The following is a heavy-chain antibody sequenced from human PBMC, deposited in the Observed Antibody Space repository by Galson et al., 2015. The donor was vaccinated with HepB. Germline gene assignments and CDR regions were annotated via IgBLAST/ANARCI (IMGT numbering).Heavy chain of an antibody. D-gene: IGHD2-2*01. CDR1: GFTFSSYS. V-gene: IGHV3-48*01. J-gene: IGHJ4*02. CDR3: ARGGYCSSSDCYERGYFDH. CDR2: ISSSGSTI. Sequence: SLRLSCAASGFTFSSYSMNWVRQAPGKGLEWLSYISSSGSTIYYADSVRGRFTMSRDNAKNSLYLQMNSLRAEDTAVYFCARGGYCSSSDCYERGYFDHWGQGALVTVSS.